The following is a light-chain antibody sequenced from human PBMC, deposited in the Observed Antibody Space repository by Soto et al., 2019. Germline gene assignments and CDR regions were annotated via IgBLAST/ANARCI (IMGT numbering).Light chain of an antibody. CDR2: DAS. CDR1: QDISNY. V-gene: IGKV1-33*01. CDR3: QQYDNLPSWT. Sequence: DIQMTQSPSSLSASVGDRVTITCQASQDISNYLNWYQQKPGKAPKLLIYDASNLETGAPSRFSGSGSGTDFTFTISSLQPEDIATYYCQQYDNLPSWTFGQGTKVEIK. J-gene: IGKJ1*01.